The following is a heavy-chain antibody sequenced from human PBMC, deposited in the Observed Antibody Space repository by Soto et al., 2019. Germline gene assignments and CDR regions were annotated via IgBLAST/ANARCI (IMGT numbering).Heavy chain of an antibody. CDR1: ESSFTTYW. J-gene: IGHJ4*02. Sequence: PGEALKISCQVSESSFTTYWINWVRQVPGKGLEWLGRIDPDDSQTNYSPSFRGHVTTSADKSVNTAYLQWDSLKVSDTAMYYCATRVSLVAWGQGTLVTVSS. V-gene: IGHV5-10-1*01. D-gene: IGHD2-21*01. CDR3: ATRVSLVA. CDR2: IDPDDSQT.